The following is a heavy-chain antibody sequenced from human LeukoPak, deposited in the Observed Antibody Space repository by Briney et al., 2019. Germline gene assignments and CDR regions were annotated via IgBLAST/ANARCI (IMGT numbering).Heavy chain of an antibody. CDR1: GFTFSTSA. V-gene: IGHV3-23*01. CDR2: ISGSGGST. Sequence: PGGSLRLSCAASGFTFSTSAMSWVRQAPGKGLEWVSAISGSGGSTYYADSVKGRFTISRDNSKNTLYLQMNSLRAEDTAVYYCAKVEMSSSWWGAVQDYYYYYGMDVWGQGTTVTVSS. J-gene: IGHJ6*02. D-gene: IGHD6-13*01. CDR3: AKVEMSSSWWGAVQDYYYYYGMDV.